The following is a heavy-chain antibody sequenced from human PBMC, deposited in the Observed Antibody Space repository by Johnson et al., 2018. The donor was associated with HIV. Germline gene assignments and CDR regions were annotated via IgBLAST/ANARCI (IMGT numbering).Heavy chain of an antibody. D-gene: IGHD3-22*01. J-gene: IGHJ3*02. CDR3: ARDGPYYLSPRDAFEI. CDR2: ISYDGSNT. CDR1: GFTFSSYG. Sequence: QVQLVESGGGVVQPGGSLRLSCAASGFTFSSYGMHWVRQAPGKGLEWVAVISYDGSNTYYADSVKGRFIISRDNSKNTLYLQMNSLRVEDTAVYYCARDGPYYLSPRDAFEIWGQGTMVTVSS. V-gene: IGHV3-33*05.